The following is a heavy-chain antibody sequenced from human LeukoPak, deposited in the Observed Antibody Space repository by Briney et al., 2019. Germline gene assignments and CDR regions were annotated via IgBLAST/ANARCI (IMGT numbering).Heavy chain of an antibody. CDR3: ARDRSTRNLYYYGMDV. CDR2: MNPNSGNT. D-gene: IGHD3-16*02. Sequence: ASVKVSCKASGYTFTSYDINWVRQATGQGLERMGWMNPNSGNTGYAQKFQGRVTMTRNTSISTAYMELSSLRSEDTAVYYCARDRSTRNLYYYGMDVWGQGTTVTVSS. V-gene: IGHV1-8*01. CDR1: GYTFTSYD. J-gene: IGHJ6*02.